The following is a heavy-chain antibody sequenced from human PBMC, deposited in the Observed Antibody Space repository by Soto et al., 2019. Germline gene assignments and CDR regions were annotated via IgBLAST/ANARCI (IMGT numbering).Heavy chain of an antibody. CDR1: GFNFGSYG. CDR3: AKGLGNAKEV. V-gene: IGHV3-23*01. Sequence: PGGSLRLSCSASGFNFGSYGMSWVRQAPGKGLEWVSGLTASGLNTYYTDSVKGRFTISRDNSRNTEYFQMSSLRVEDATVFYCAKGLGNAKEVWGQGTTVTVSS. D-gene: IGHD2-8*01. J-gene: IGHJ6*02. CDR2: LTASGLNT.